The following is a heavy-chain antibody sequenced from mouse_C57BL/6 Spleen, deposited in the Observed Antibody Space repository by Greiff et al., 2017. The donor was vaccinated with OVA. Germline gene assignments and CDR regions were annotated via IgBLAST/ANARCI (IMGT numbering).Heavy chain of an antibody. CDR3: GRGNYYGSSYEDDAMDY. CDR1: GYTFTSYW. V-gene: IGHV1-50*01. D-gene: IGHD1-1*01. J-gene: IGHJ4*01. Sequence: QVQLQQPGAELVKPGASVKLSCKASGYTFTSYWMQWVKQRPGQGLEWIGEIDPSDSYTNYNQKFKGKATLTVDTSSSTAYMQLSSLTSEDSAVYYCGRGNYYGSSYEDDAMDYWGQGTSVTVSS. CDR2: IDPSDSYT.